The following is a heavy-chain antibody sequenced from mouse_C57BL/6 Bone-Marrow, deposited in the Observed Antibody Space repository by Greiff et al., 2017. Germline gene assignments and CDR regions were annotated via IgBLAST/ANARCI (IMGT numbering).Heavy chain of an antibody. D-gene: IGHD3-1*01. CDR1: GFTFSSYA. J-gene: IGHJ1*03. CDR2: ISDGGSYT. Sequence: EVMLVESGGGLVKPGGSLKLSCAASGFTFSSYAMSWVRQTPEKRLEWVATISDGGSYTYYTDNVKGRFTISRDNAKNNLYLQMSHLKSEDTAMYYCARDRGYFDVWGTGTTVTVSS. V-gene: IGHV5-4*01. CDR3: ARDRGYFDV.